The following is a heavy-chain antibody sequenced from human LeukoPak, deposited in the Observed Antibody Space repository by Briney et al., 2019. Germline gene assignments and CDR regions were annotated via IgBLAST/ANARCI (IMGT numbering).Heavy chain of an antibody. D-gene: IGHD6-13*01. CDR1: GSTFSSYT. CDR3: ARTANFAAGYYIDY. CDR2: ISGSSRHK. V-gene: IGHV3-21*01. J-gene: IGHJ4*02. Sequence: NPGGSLRLSCAASGSTFSSYTMNWVRQAPGKGLEWVSSISGSSRHKYYADSVKGRFTISRDNAKNSLYLQMNSLRAEDTAVYYCARTANFAAGYYIDYWGQGTLVTVSS.